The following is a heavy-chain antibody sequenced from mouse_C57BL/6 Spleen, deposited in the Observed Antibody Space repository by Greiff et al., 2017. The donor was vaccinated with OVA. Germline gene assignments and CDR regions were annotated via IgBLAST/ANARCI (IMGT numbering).Heavy chain of an antibody. CDR1: GYTFTSYR. CDR3: ASGIPDDDRFAY. J-gene: IGHJ3*01. Sequence: QVQLQQPGAELVKPGASVKLSCKASGYTFTSYRMHWVKQRPGQGLEWIGMIHPNSGSTNYNEKFKSKATLTVDKSSSTAYMQLSSLTSEDSAVYYCASGIPDDDRFAYWGQGTLVTVSA. D-gene: IGHD2-4*01. V-gene: IGHV1-64*01. CDR2: IHPNSGST.